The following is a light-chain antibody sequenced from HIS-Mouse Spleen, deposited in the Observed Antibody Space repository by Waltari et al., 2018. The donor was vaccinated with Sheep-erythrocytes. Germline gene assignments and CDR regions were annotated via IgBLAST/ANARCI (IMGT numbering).Light chain of an antibody. CDR2: QDS. V-gene: IGLV3-1*01. CDR1: KLGDNY. Sequence: SYELTQPPSVSVSPGQTASITCSGDKLGDNYACWYQQKPGQSPVLVIYQDSKRPPGIPERFSGSNSGNTATLTISGTQAMDEADYYCQAWDSSTAWVFGGGTKLTVL. CDR3: QAWDSSTAWV. J-gene: IGLJ3*02.